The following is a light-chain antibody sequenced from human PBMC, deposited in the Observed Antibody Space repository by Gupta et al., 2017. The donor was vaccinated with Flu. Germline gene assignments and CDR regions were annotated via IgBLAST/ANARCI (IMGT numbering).Light chain of an antibody. J-gene: IGKJ2*01. V-gene: IGKV1-39*01. CDR3: QQSYSTPRYT. CDR2: AAS. CDR1: QSISSY. Sequence: DRVTITCRASQSISSYLNGYQQKPGKAPKLLIYAASSLQSGVPSRFSGSGSGTDFTLTISSLQPEDFATYYCQQSYSTPRYTFGQGTKLEIK.